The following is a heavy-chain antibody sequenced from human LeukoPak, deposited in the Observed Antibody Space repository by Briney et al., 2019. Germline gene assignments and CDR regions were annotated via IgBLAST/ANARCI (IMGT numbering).Heavy chain of an antibody. CDR3: AREISMFVNAFDL. J-gene: IGHJ3*01. CDR1: GFTFSNSG. D-gene: IGHD3-10*02. V-gene: IGHV3-33*01. Sequence: PGGSLRLSCAASGFTFSNSGMHWVRQAPGKWLEWVAVIWYDGSNEYYADAVKGRFIISRDNSKNTVHLQMNSLRVEDTSVYYCAREISMFVNAFDLWGQGTLVAVSS. CDR2: IWYDGSNE.